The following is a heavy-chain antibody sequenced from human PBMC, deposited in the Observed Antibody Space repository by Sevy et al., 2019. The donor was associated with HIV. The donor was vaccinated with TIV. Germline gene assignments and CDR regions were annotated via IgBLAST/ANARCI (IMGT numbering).Heavy chain of an antibody. CDR3: AGAPPVRSGDDSLNWFDP. V-gene: IGHV4-59*01. CDR2: IYYTGST. CDR1: GGSISAYY. D-gene: IGHD5-12*01. Sequence: SETLSLTCTVFGGSISAYYWSWIRQPPGKGLEYIGYIYYTGSTNYNPSLKSRVTISVDTSKNQFSLRLTSVTAADTAIYYGAGAPPVRSGDDSLNWFDPWGQGTLVTVSS. J-gene: IGHJ5*02.